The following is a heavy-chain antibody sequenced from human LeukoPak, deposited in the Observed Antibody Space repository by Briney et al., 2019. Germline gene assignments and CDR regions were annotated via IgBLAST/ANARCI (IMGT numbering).Heavy chain of an antibody. D-gene: IGHD6-13*01. V-gene: IGHV4-4*02. J-gene: IGHJ5*02. CDR1: GGSISSSNW. CDR2: IYHSGST. Sequence: PSETLSLTCAVSGGSISSSNWWSWVRQPPGKGLEWIGEIYHSGSTNYNPSLKSRVTISVDKSKNQFSLKLSSVTAADTAVYYCARGINTWLHSSSTNWFDPWGQGTLVTVSS. CDR3: ARGINTWLHSSSTNWFDP.